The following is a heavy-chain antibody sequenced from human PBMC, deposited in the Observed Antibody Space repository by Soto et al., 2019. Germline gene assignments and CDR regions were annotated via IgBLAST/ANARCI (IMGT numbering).Heavy chain of an antibody. J-gene: IGHJ6*02. CDR1: GGSISSSSYY. Sequence: TLSLTCTVSGGSISSSSYYWGWIRQPPGKGLEWIGSIYYSGSTYYNPSLKSRVTISVDTSKNQFSLKLSSVTAADTAVYYCARTNVDTAMGYYYYYYGMDVWGQGTTVTVSS. V-gene: IGHV4-39*01. CDR3: ARTNVDTAMGYYYYYYGMDV. CDR2: IYYSGST. D-gene: IGHD5-18*01.